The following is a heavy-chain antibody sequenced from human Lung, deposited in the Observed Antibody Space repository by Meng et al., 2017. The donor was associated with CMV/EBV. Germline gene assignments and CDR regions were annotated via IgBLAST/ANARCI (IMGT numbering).Heavy chain of an antibody. CDR3: ARDPGRHTVGGVRRQYFDF. Sequence: SXTXSLXCTVSGGXITGYYWNWIRQTPGKGLEWIGYFYSGGTTNYNPSLKSRVIMSVDTSESQFSLSLNSVTAADSAVYYCARDPGRHTVGGVRRQYFDFWXRGTLVTVSS. J-gene: IGHJ2*01. CDR1: GGXITGYY. CDR2: FYSGGTT. D-gene: IGHD3-16*01. V-gene: IGHV4-59*01.